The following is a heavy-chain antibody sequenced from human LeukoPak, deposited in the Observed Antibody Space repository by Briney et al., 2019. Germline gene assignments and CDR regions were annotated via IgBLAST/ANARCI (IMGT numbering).Heavy chain of an antibody. J-gene: IGHJ5*02. D-gene: IGHD2-15*01. Sequence: SETLSLTCTVSGGSLSSRGFFWGWIRQPPGKGPEWIGSVYYDGVTYYNRSLKSRVTMSLDTSTNRFSLRLSSVTAADTAVYYCARLSRSAAVCPTLLYSHCDPWGQGTLVTVSS. CDR1: GGSLSSRGFF. CDR2: VYYDGVT. CDR3: ARLSRSAAVCPTLLYSHCDP. V-gene: IGHV4-39*01.